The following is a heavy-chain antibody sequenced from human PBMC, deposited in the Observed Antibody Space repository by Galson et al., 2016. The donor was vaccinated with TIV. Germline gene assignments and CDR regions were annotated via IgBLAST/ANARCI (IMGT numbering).Heavy chain of an antibody. V-gene: IGHV6-1*01. J-gene: IGHJ6*02. CDR3: ARDRTLPGYYYNGMDG. D-gene: IGHD1/OR15-1a*01. Sequence: CAISGDSVSSNSAWNWIRQSPSRGLEWLGRTYYRSKWYNDYALSVKSRITINPDTSKNQFSLQLNSKTPEDTAVYYCARDRTLPGYYYNGMDGWGQGTTVTVSS. CDR2: TYYRSKWYN. CDR1: GDSVSSNSA.